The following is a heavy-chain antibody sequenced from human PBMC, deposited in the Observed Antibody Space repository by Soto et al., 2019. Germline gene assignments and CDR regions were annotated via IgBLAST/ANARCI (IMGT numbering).Heavy chain of an antibody. V-gene: IGHV4-30-2*01. Sequence: LSLTCAVSGGSISSGGYSWSWIRQPPGKGLEWIGYIYHSGSTYYNPSLKSRVTISVDRSKNQFSLKLSSVTAADTAVYYCARGNGPHYYYYYGMDVWGQGTTVTVS. J-gene: IGHJ6*02. D-gene: IGHD1-1*01. CDR3: ARGNGPHYYYYYGMDV. CDR1: GGSISSGGYS. CDR2: IYHSGST.